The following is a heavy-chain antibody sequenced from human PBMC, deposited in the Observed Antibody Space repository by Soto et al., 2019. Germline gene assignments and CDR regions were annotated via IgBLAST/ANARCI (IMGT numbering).Heavy chain of an antibody. Sequence: PRLSCAASGFTFSSYEMIWVRQAPGKGLEWVSYISNTGYNIHYADSVKGRFTISRDNAKNLLFLQMNSLRAEDTAVYYCARVSQSFIEYFQHWGQGTLVTVSS. J-gene: IGHJ1*01. CDR3: ARVSQSFIEYFQH. D-gene: IGHD3-16*02. CDR2: ISNTGYNI. V-gene: IGHV3-48*03. CDR1: GFTFSSYE.